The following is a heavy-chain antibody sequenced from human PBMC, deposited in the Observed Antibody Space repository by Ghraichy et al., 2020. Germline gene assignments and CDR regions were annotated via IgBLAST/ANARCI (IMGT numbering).Heavy chain of an antibody. CDR1: GASISHTYY. CDR3: ARHSGSYYYGSGSYYSNWFDP. Sequence: SETLSLTCTVSGASISHTYYWAWIRQPPGKGLEWIGSFYYGGTTYYNNQFSLKLNSVTASDTAVYYCARHSGSYYYGSGSYYSNWFDPWGQGTLVTVSS. V-gene: IGHV4-39*01. CDR2: FYYGGTT. D-gene: IGHD3-10*01. J-gene: IGHJ5*02.